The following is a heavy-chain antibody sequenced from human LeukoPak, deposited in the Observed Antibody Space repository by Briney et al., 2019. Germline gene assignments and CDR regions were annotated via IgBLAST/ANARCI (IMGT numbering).Heavy chain of an antibody. CDR1: GGSFSGYY. J-gene: IGHJ5*02. V-gene: IGHV4-34*01. CDR2: INHSGST. D-gene: IGHD2-8*01. CDR3: ARHARSWFDP. Sequence: SETLSLTCAVCGGSFSGYYWSWIRQPPGKGLEWIGEINHSGSTNYNPSLKSRVTISVDTSKNQFSLKLSSVTAADTAVYYCARHARSWFDPWGQGTLVTVSS.